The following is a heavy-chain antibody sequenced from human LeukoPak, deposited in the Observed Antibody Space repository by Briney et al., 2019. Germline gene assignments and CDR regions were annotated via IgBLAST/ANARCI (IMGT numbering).Heavy chain of an antibody. CDR3: ARPLGQFCFSTNCLHYFDY. J-gene: IGHJ4*02. V-gene: IGHV1-69*13. CDR2: IIPIFRTT. Sequence: ASVKVSCKASEGTFSNYAIIWVRQAPGQGLEWMGGIIPIFRTTSYAQKFQDRLTMTADESMSTAYMELSSLRSEGSAVYYCARPLGQFCFSTNCLHYFDYWGQGTVVTVSS. D-gene: IGHD2-2*01. CDR1: EGTFSNYA.